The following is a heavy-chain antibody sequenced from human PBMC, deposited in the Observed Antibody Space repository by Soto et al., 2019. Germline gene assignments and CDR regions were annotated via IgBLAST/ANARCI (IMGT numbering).Heavy chain of an antibody. D-gene: IGHD2-2*01. J-gene: IGHJ6*03. CDR3: ARGIEGYCSSTSCYLSGWLPSYYYYYYMDV. CDR2: ISAYNGNT. V-gene: IGHV1-18*01. CDR1: GYTFTSYG. Sequence: ASVKVSCKASGYTFTSYGISWVRQAPGQGLEWMGWISAYNGNTNYAQKLQGRVTMTTDTSTSTAYMELRSLRSDDTAVYYCARGIEGYCSSTSCYLSGWLPSYYYYYYMDVWGKGTTVTVSS.